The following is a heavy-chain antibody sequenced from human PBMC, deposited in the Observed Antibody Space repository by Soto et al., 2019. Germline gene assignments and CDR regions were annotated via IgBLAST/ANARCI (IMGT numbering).Heavy chain of an antibody. J-gene: IGHJ4*02. CDR3: GRLEGLATISYYFDY. CDR2: VYYSGST. D-gene: IGHD3-9*01. V-gene: IGHV4-39*01. CDR1: GGSISSYY. Sequence: SETMSLTCRVSGGSISSYYLGWVSQPPGKGLEWIGSVYYSGSTYYNPSLESRVTISVDKSKNQFSLKLMSLSAADTAVYYCGRLEGLATISYYFDYWGQGALVTVSS.